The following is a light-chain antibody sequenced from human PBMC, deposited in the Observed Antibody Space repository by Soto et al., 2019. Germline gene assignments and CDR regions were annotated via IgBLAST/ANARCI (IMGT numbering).Light chain of an antibody. J-gene: IGLJ2*01. CDR1: TGAVTSGNY. Sequence: QAVVTQEPSLTVSPGGTVTLTCASNTGAVTSGNYPNWFQQKPGQAPRALIYRTSNKHSWTPARFSGSLLGGKAALTLSGVQTEDEADYYCLLNYRDFHVFGGGTKVTVL. CDR3: LLNYRDFHV. CDR2: RTS. V-gene: IGLV7-43*01.